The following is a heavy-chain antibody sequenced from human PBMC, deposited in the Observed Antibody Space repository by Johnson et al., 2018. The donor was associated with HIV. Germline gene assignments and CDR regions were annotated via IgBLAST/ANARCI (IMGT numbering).Heavy chain of an antibody. CDR1: GFTFSDVW. V-gene: IGHV3-15*01. Sequence: VQLVESGGGLVKPGGSLRLSCAASGFTFSDVWMTWVRQAPGRGLEWVGRIKRQIDGGTTDYAAPVKGRFTISRDDSKNTLYLQMNSLKTEDTAVYYCTTDYRLTVVTRSDAFDIWGQGTMVTVSS. J-gene: IGHJ3*02. CDR2: IKRQIDGGTT. D-gene: IGHD4-23*01. CDR3: TTDYRLTVVTRSDAFDI.